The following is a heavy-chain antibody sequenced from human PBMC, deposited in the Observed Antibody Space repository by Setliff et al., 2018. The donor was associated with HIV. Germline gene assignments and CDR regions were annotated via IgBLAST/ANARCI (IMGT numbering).Heavy chain of an antibody. D-gene: IGHD6-19*01. CDR2: ISGSGGST. CDR3: AKGRYSSGANYYYYYMDV. Sequence: PGGSLRLSCAASGFTFDGYAMHWVRQAPGKGLEWVSAISGSGGSTYYADSVKGRFTISRDNSKNTLYLQMNSLRAEDTAVYYCAKGRYSSGANYYYYYMDVWGKGTTVTVSS. J-gene: IGHJ6*03. V-gene: IGHV3-23*01. CDR1: GFTFDGYA.